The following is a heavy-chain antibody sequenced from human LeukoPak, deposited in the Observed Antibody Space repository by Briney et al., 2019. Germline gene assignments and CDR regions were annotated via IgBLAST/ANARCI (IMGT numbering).Heavy chain of an antibody. CDR1: GGSIRGYY. CDR3: AREGGFYRPLDY. J-gene: IGHJ4*02. Sequence: SETLSLTCTVSGGSIRGYYWTWIRQPPGKGLEWIGYIYYGGSTNYNPSLKSRLTLSVDLSENHISLRLTSVTAADTAVYYCAREGGFYRPLDYSGQGTLVTVSS. CDR2: IYYGGST. D-gene: IGHD3-3*01. V-gene: IGHV4-59*12.